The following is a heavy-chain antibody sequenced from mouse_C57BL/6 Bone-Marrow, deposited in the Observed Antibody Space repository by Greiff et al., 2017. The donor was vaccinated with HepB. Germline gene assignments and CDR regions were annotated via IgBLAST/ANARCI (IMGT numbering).Heavy chain of an antibody. CDR3: ARDPVTGAWFAY. CDR1: GFTFSSYA. J-gene: IGHJ3*01. Sequence: EVQGVESGGGLVKPGGSLKLSCAASGFTFSSYAMSWVRQTPEKRLEWVATISDGGSYTYYPDNVKGRFTISRDNAKNNLYLQMSHLKSEDTAMYYCARDPVTGAWFAYWGQGTLVTVSA. V-gene: IGHV5-4*01. CDR2: ISDGGSYT. D-gene: IGHD4-1*01.